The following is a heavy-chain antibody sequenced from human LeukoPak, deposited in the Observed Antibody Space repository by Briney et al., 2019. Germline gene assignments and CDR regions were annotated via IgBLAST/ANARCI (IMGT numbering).Heavy chain of an antibody. CDR1: GFTFSSYS. CDR3: ARDHQDSSGYDYPWY. D-gene: IGHD3-22*01. J-gene: IGHJ4*02. Sequence: GGSLRLSCAASGFTFSSYSMNWVRQAPGKGLEWVSSISSSSSYIYYADSVKGRFTIPRDNAKNSLYLQMNSLRAEDTAVYYCARDHQDSSGYDYPWYWGQGTLVTVSS. CDR2: ISSSSSYI. V-gene: IGHV3-21*01.